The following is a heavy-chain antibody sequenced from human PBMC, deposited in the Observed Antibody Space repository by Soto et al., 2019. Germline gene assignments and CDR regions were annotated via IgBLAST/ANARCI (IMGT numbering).Heavy chain of an antibody. D-gene: IGHD3-22*01. Sequence: EVQLLESGGDLIQPGGSLRLSCAASGFTFNIYAMTWVRQAPGKGLEWVSGISSYGDCTYYADSVEGRFTISRDNSKNTLYLQMNSLRAEDTAVYYCAKDRYLDHDSRGYLFDNWGQGTLVTVSS. CDR2: ISSYGDCT. V-gene: IGHV3-23*01. CDR3: AKDRYLDHDSRGYLFDN. J-gene: IGHJ4*02. CDR1: GFTFNIYA.